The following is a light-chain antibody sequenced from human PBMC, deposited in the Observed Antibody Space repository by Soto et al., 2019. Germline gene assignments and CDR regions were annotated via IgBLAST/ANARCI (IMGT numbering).Light chain of an antibody. CDR1: KSISRY. CDR3: QQLNSYPRT. V-gene: IGKV1-9*01. Sequence: DIQLTQSPSFLTASVGYRVTITCRAIKSISRYLAWYQQKPGKAPKLLIYAASTLQSGVPSRFSGSGSGTEFTLTISSLQPEDFATYYCQQLNSYPRTFGQGTKVEIK. CDR2: AAS. J-gene: IGKJ1*01.